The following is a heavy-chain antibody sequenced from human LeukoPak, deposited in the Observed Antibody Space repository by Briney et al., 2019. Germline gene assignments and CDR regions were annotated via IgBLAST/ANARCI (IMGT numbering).Heavy chain of an antibody. CDR1: GYTFTGYY. D-gene: IGHD3-10*01. V-gene: IGHV1-2*02. CDR3: ARDRTTMVRGAPSY. CDR2: INPNSGGA. J-gene: IGHJ4*02. Sequence: ASVKVSCKASGYTFTGYYMHWVRQAPGQGLEWMGWINPNSGGANYAQKFQGRVTMTRDTSISTAYMELSRLRSDDTAVYYCARDRTTMVRGAPSYWGQGTLVTVSS.